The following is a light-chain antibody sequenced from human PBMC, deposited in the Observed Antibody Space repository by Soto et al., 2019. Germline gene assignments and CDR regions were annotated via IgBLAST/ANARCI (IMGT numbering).Light chain of an antibody. J-gene: IGKJ4*01. CDR1: QDVRTY. CDR2: DAS. V-gene: IGKV1-33*01. Sequence: DIQMTQSPSSLSASVGDRVTITCQASQDVRTYLNWYQQKPGQAPKLLIYDASNLETGVPSRFSGSGSGTDFTFTISSLQPEDIGTYYCQQYDNRRTFGGGTKVEIK. CDR3: QQYDNRRT.